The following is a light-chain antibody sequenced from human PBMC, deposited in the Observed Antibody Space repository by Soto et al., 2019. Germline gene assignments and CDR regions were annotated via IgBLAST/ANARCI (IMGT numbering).Light chain of an antibody. J-gene: IGLJ1*01. V-gene: IGLV1-40*01. CDR1: SSNIGAGYD. CDR2: GNS. CDR3: QSYDSSLSGPV. Sequence: QSVLTQAPSVSGAPGQRVTISCTGSSSNIGAGYDVHWYQQLPGTAPKLLIYGNSNRPSGVPDRFSGSKSGTSASLAITGLHAEDDADYSCQSYDSSLSGPVFGTGTKVTVL.